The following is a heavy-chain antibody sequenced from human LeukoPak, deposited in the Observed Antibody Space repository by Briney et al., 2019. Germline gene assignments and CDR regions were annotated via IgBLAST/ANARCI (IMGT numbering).Heavy chain of an antibody. CDR2: ISYDGSNK. CDR1: GFTFSSYA. CDR3: AIPLGSYYGMDV. J-gene: IGHJ6*02. V-gene: IGHV3-30*14. Sequence: GGSLRLSCAASGFTFSSYAMHWVRQAPGKGLEWVAVISYDGSNKYYADSVKGRFTISRDNSKNTLYLQMNSLRAEDTAVYYCAIPLGSYYGMDVWGQGTTVTVSS. D-gene: IGHD1-26*01.